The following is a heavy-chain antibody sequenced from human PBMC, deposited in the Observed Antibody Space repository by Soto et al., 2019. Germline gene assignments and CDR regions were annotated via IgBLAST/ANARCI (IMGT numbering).Heavy chain of an antibody. J-gene: IGHJ1*01. CDR3: ARSTNDDGVPH. D-gene: IGHD4-17*01. CDR2: MNPNSGNT. Sequence: QVQLVQSGAEGKKPGASVKVSCKASGYTFTSYDINWVRQATGQGLEWMGWMNPNSGNTGYAQKCQGRVTLTTNTTTSTAYMELSCLRSEDTAVYSCARSTNDDGVPHWGQGPPVTVSS. V-gene: IGHV1-8*01. CDR1: GYTFTSYD.